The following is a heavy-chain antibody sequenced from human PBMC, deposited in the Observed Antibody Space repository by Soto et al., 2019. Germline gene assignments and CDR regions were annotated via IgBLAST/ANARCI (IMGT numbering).Heavy chain of an antibody. CDR2: IYYSGST. D-gene: IGHD6-19*01. Sequence: PSETLSLTCTVSGGSISSYYWSWIRQPPGKGLEWIGYIYYSGSTYYNPSLKSRVTISVDTSKNQFSLKLSSVTAADTAVYYCAKDRLGWYYFDYWGQGTLVTVSS. J-gene: IGHJ4*02. V-gene: IGHV4-59*01. CDR1: GGSISSYY. CDR3: AKDRLGWYYFDY.